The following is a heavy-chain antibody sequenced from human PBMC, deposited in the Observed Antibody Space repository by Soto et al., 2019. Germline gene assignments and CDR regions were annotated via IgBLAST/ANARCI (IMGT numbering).Heavy chain of an antibody. J-gene: IGHJ6*02. CDR3: ARKWLARRRYYYGMDV. CDR2: IIPIFGTA. D-gene: IGHD5-12*01. V-gene: IGHV1-69*13. CDR1: GGTFSSYA. Sequence: PVKVSCKASGGTFSSYAISWVRQAPGQGLEWMGGIIPIFGTANYAQKFQGRVTITADESTSTAYMELSSLRSEDTAVYYCARKWLARRRYYYGMDVWGQGTTVTVSS.